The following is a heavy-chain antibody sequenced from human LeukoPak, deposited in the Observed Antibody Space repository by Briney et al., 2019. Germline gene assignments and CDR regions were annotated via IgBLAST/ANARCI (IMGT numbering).Heavy chain of an antibody. J-gene: IGHJ4*02. D-gene: IGHD6-13*01. Sequence: GGSLRLSCAASGFTFSSYAMNWVRQAPGKGLEWVSGISGSGGSTYYADFVDGRSTISRDNSKNTLYLQMNSLRAEDTAIYYCAKGYSSSASSGRFGYWGQGTLVTVSS. V-gene: IGHV3-23*01. CDR1: GFTFSSYA. CDR3: AKGYSSSASSGRFGY. CDR2: ISGSGGST.